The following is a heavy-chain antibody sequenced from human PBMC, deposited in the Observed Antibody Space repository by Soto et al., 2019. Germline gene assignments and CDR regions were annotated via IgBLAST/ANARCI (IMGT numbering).Heavy chain of an antibody. V-gene: IGHV4-31*03. D-gene: IGHD3-10*01. J-gene: IGHJ6*02. CDR3: ASLTYYYGSGSHRGYYYGMDV. Sequence: PSETLSLTCTVSGGSISSGGYYWSWIRQHPGKGLEWIGYIYYSGSTYYNPSLKSRVTISVDTSKNQFSLKLSSVTAADTAVYYCASLTYYYGSGSHRGYYYGMDVWGQGTTVTVSS. CDR2: IYYSGST. CDR1: GGSISSGGYY.